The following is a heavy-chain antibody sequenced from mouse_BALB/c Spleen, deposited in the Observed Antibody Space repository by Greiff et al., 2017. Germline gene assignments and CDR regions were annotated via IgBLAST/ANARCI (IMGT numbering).Heavy chain of an antibody. J-gene: IGHJ4*01. CDR3: ARYFYYAMDY. V-gene: IGHV14-3*02. CDR1: GFNIKDTY. CDR2: IDPANGNT. Sequence: EVQRVESGAELVKPGASVKLSCTASGFNIKDTYMHWVKQRPEQGLEWIGRIDPANGNTKYDPKFQGKATITADTSSNTAYLQLSSLTSEDTAVYYCARYFYYAMDYWGQGTSVTVSS.